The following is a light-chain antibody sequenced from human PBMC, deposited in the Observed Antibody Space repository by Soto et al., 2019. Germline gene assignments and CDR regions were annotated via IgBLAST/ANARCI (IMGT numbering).Light chain of an antibody. CDR2: AAS. V-gene: IGKV1-39*01. J-gene: IGKJ2*01. Sequence: DIPMTQSPSSLSASVGDRVTITCRASQSISSYLNWYQQKPGKAPKLLIYAASSLQSGVPSRFSGSGYGTDFTLTISSLQHEDFATYYCQQSYSTPYTFGQGTKLEIK. CDR1: QSISSY. CDR3: QQSYSTPYT.